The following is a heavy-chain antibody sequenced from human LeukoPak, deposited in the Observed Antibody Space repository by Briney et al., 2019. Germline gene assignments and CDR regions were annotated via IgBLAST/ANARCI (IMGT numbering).Heavy chain of an antibody. CDR3: ARGGTVTTGDF. D-gene: IGHD4-17*01. CDR1: GYTFTSYG. J-gene: IGHJ4*02. CDR2: ISVYNGNT. Sequence: ASVKVSCKASGYTFTSYGISWVRQAPGQGLEWMGLISVYNGNTNYAQNLQGRLTMTRDTSTSTAYMELRSLTSDDTAVYFCARGGTVTTGDFWGQGSLVTVSS. V-gene: IGHV1-18*01.